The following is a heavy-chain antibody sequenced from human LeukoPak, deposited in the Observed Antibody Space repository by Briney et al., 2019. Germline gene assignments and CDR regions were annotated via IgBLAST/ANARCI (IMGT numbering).Heavy chain of an antibody. D-gene: IGHD3-10*01. J-gene: IGHJ4*02. V-gene: IGHV3-23*01. CDR2: ISGSGGST. CDR3: AKGARYYGSGPGLQNLYYFDY. Sequence: GESLKISCAASGFTFSSYAMSWVRQAPGKGLEWVSAISGSGGSTYYADSVKGRFTISRDNSKNTLYLQMNSLRAEDTAVYYCAKGARYYGSGPGLQNLYYFDYWGQGTLVTVSS. CDR1: GFTFSSYA.